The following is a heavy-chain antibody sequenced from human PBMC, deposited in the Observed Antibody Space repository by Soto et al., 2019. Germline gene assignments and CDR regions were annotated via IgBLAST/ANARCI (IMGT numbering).Heavy chain of an antibody. J-gene: IGHJ6*02. CDR3: AKGVLSFHYGMEV. Sequence: GGSLRLSCAASGFTFGSYWMDWVRQAPGKGLEWVSRINGDGTRTTYADSVKGRFTISRDNAGNTLFLQMNNLRVDDTAVYFCAKGVLSFHYGMEVWGQGTTVTVSS. CDR2: INGDGTRT. V-gene: IGHV3-74*03. CDR1: GFTFGSYW. D-gene: IGHD3-10*01.